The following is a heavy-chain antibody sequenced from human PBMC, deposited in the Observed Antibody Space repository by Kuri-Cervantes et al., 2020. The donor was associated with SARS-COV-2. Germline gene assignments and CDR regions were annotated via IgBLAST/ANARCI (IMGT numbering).Heavy chain of an antibody. D-gene: IGHD3-3*01. CDR2: INHTGSA. Sequence: SQTLSLTCAGHGGSFSDYYWTWIRQPPGKGLEWIGEINHTGSANYNPSLKSRVTISVETSKNQFSLKLSSVTAADTAVYYCARQMMSSITIFGVVITRNWFDPWGQGTLVTVSS. V-gene: IGHV4-34*01. J-gene: IGHJ5*02. CDR1: GGSFSDYY. CDR3: ARQMMSSITIFGVVITRNWFDP.